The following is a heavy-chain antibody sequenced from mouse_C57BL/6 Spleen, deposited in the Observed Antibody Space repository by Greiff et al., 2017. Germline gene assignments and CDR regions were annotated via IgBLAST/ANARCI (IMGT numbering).Heavy chain of an antibody. CDR3: ARRGIGVVVHYWYFDV. CDR1: GYTFTSYW. D-gene: IGHD1-1*01. CDR2: IDPSDSYT. Sequence: QVQLQQPGAELVKPGASVKLSCKASGYTFTSYWMQWVKQRPGQGLEWIGEIDPSDSYTNYNQKFKGKATLTVDTSSSTAYMQLSSLTSEDSAVYYCARRGIGVVVHYWYFDVWGTGTTVTVSS. V-gene: IGHV1-50*01. J-gene: IGHJ1*03.